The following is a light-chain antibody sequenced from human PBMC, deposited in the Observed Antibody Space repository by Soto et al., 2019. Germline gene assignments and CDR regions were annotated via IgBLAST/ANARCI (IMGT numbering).Light chain of an antibody. J-gene: IGLJ1*01. Sequence: QSVLTQPASVSGSPGQSIPISCTGTSSDVGGYNYVSWYQQHPGKAPKLMIYDVSNRPSGVSNRFSGSKSGNTASLSISGLQVEDEVDYYCSSYTSSSTRVFGTGTKVTVL. CDR2: DVS. CDR1: SSDVGGYNY. V-gene: IGLV2-14*01. CDR3: SSYTSSSTRV.